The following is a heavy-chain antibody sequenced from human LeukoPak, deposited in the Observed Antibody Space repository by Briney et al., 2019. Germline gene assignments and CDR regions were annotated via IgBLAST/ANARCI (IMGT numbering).Heavy chain of an antibody. Sequence: PSETLSLTCAVYGGSFSGYYWSWIRQPPGKGLEWIGEINHTGSTNYNPSLKSRVTISVDTSKNQFSLKLSSVTAADTAVYYCARVGYYGSGSYPYYFDYWGQGTLVTVSS. CDR3: ARVGYYGSGSYPYYFDY. CDR2: INHTGST. V-gene: IGHV4-34*01. CDR1: GGSFSGYY. J-gene: IGHJ4*02. D-gene: IGHD3-10*01.